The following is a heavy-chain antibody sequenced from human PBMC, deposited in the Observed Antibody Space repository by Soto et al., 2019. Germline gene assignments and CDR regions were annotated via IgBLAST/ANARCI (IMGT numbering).Heavy chain of an antibody. CDR1: GFTVSSNY. J-gene: IGHJ3*02. CDR2: IYSGGST. D-gene: IGHD1-26*01. V-gene: IGHV3-53*02. CDR3: ARGPYSGCYSDAFDI. Sequence: EVQLVETGGGLIQPGGSLRLSCAASGFTVSSNYMSWVRQAPGKGLEWVSVIYSGGSTYYADSVKGRFTISRDNSKNTLYLQMNSLRAEDTAVYYCARGPYSGCYSDAFDIWGQGTMVTVSS.